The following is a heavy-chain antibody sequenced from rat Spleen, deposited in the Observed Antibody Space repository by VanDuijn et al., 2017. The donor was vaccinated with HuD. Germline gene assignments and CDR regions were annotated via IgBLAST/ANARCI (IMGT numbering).Heavy chain of an antibody. CDR3: TRGRILRSTGFDY. CDR1: GFIFSDYH. CDR2: INYDGSSI. D-gene: IGHD1-6*01. J-gene: IGHJ2*01. V-gene: IGHV5-20*01. Sequence: EVQLVESGGGLVQPGRSLKISCAASGFIFSDYHLAWVRQAPTKGLEWVASINYDGSSIYYRDSVKGRFTVSRDNAKSSLYLQMDSLRSEDSATYYCTRGRILRSTGFDYWGQGVMVTVSS.